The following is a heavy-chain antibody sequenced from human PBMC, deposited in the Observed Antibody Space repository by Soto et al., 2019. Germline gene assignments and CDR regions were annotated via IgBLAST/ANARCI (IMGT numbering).Heavy chain of an antibody. CDR2: IYYSGST. CDR3: ARSDCSGGSCYSDY. CDR1: GGSISSGDYY. D-gene: IGHD2-15*01. Sequence: KTSETLSLTCTVSGGSISSGDYYWSWIRQPPGKGLEWIGYIYYSGSTYYNPSLKSRVTISVDTSKNQFSLRLSSVTAADTAVYYCARSDCSGGSCYSDYWGHGTLVTVSS. J-gene: IGHJ4*01. V-gene: IGHV4-30-4*01.